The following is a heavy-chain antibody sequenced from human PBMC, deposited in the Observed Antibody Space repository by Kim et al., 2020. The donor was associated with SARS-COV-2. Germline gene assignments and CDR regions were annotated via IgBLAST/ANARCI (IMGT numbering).Heavy chain of an antibody. J-gene: IGHJ3*01. CDR2: VSGNGAKR. Sequence: GGSLRLSCAGSGFIFSSHAMSWVRQAPGKGLEWVSGVSGNGAKRYHSDSVEGRFTISRDNSRNILYLQLNSLRAEDTAMYYCARDATHHYDFWIGFPIFAAFDLWGHGAMVTVSS. V-gene: IGHV3-23*01. D-gene: IGHD3-3*01. CDR3: ARDATHHYDFWIGFPIFAAFDL. CDR1: GFIFSSHA.